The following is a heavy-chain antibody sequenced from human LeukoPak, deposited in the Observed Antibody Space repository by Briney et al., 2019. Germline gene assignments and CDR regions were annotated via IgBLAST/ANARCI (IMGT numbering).Heavy chain of an antibody. CDR1: GGSISSGSYY. Sequence: SGTLSLTCTVSGGSISSGSYYWSWIRQPAGKGLEWIGRIYTSGSTNYNPSLKSRVTMSVDRSKNQFSLKLSSVTAADTAVYYCARAVGSSESNWFDPWGQGALVTVSS. CDR3: ARAVGSSESNWFDP. V-gene: IGHV4-61*02. J-gene: IGHJ5*02. D-gene: IGHD1-26*01. CDR2: IYTSGST.